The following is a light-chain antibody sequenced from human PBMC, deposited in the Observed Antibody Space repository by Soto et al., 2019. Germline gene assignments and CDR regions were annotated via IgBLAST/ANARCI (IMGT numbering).Light chain of an antibody. J-gene: IGKJ4*01. V-gene: IGKV3-20*01. CDR1: QSISGSY. Sequence: EIVLTQSPGTLSLSPGERVTLSCRASQSISGSYLAWYQQKPGQAPRLLISGSFSRAAGIPDRFSGSGSGTDFTLTISRLEPEDFAVYYCQQYGSSSPLTFGGGTKVDIK. CDR3: QQYGSSSPLT. CDR2: GSF.